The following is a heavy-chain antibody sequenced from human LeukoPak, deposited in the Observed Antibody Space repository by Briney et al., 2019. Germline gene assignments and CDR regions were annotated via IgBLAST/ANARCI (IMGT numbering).Heavy chain of an antibody. J-gene: IGHJ6*03. CDR2: ISYDGSNK. D-gene: IGHD5-12*01. V-gene: IGHV3-30*04. CDR1: GFTFSSYA. Sequence: GGSLSLSCAASGFTFSSYAMHRVGQAPGKGLVWVAVISYDGSNKYYADSVKGRFTISRDNSKNTLCLQMNSLRAEDTAVYYCARGRYSGYDWVEGQEWLVLGSYYYYMDVWGKGTTVTVSS. CDR3: ARGRYSGYDWVEGQEWLVLGSYYYYMDV.